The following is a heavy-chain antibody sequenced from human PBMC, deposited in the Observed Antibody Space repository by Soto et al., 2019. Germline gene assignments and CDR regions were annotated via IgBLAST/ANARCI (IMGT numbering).Heavy chain of an antibody. CDR3: ARHGAYCSSTSCYWVVGYYYYGMDV. V-gene: IGHV5-10-1*01. D-gene: IGHD2-2*01. CDR1: GYSFTSYW. J-gene: IGHJ6*02. Sequence: PGESLKISCKGSGYSFTSYWISWVRQMPGKGLEWMGRIDPSDSYTNYSPSFQGHVTISADKSISTAYLQWSSLKASDTAMYYCARHGAYCSSTSCYWVVGYYYYGMDVWGQGTTVTVSS. CDR2: IDPSDSYT.